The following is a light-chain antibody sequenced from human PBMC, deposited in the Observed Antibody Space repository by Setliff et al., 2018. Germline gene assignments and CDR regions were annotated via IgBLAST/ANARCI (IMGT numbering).Light chain of an antibody. V-gene: IGLV2-8*01. CDR2: DVT. Sequence: QSVLTQPPSASGSPGQSVTISCIGASIDVRGYTYVSWYQQHPGKAPQLIIYDVTRRPSGVPDRFSGSKSGNTASLTVSGLQAEDEADYYCSSYVGGNNFVFGSGTKVTVL. CDR1: SIDVRGYTY. CDR3: SSYVGGNNFV. J-gene: IGLJ1*01.